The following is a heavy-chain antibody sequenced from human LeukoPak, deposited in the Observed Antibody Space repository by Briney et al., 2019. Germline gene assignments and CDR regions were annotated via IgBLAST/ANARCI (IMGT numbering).Heavy chain of an antibody. V-gene: IGHV4-4*07. J-gene: IGHJ4*02. CDR1: GGSISSYY. D-gene: IGHD6-19*01. Sequence: SETLSLTCTVSGGSISSYYWSWIRQPAGKGLEWIGRIYSSGSTSGSTNYNPSLKSRVTMSLDTSKNQFSLKLSSVTAADTAVYYCARGGHGSGRYGWGQGTLVTVSS. CDR2: IYSSGSTSGST. CDR3: ARGGHGSGRYG.